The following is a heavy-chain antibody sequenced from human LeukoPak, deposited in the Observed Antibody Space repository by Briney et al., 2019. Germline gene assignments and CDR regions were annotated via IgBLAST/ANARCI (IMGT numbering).Heavy chain of an antibody. Sequence: GGSLRLSCAASGFTLSNHGMNWVRQAPGKGLEWVSYISSGSSTMYYADSVKGRFTISRDSAKNLLYLQMNSLRAEDTAVYYCARDTPCYESSGYYDYSGQGTLVTVSS. CDR2: ISSGSSTM. D-gene: IGHD3-22*01. CDR1: GFTLSNHG. CDR3: ARDTPCYESSGYYDY. J-gene: IGHJ4*02. V-gene: IGHV3-48*04.